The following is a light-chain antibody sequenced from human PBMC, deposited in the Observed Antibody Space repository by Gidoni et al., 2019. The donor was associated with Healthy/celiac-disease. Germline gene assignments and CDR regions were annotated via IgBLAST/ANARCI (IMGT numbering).Light chain of an antibody. CDR1: QSVSSC. V-gene: IGKV3-11*01. CDR3: QQRSNWVT. Sequence: EIALTQSPATLSLSPGERATLSCRASQSVSSCLAWYQQKPGQAPRLLIYDATNSATGIPARFSGSGSGTDFTLTISSLEPEDFAVYYCQQRSNWVTFGGGTKVEIK. CDR2: DAT. J-gene: IGKJ4*01.